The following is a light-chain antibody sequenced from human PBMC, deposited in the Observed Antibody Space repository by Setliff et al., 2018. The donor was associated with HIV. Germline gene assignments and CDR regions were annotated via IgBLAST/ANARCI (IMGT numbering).Light chain of an antibody. CDR3: CSFVVVHTFV. Sequence: QSVLAQPASVSGSPGQSLTISCSGTSSDVLNNDLVSWYPQHPGKAHKLIIHEASKRPSGVSNLFSGSKSGNTASLTISGLHAEDEADYYCCSFVVVHTFVFGTGTKVTVL. CDR2: EAS. V-gene: IGLV2-23*01. CDR1: SSDVLNNDL. J-gene: IGLJ1*01.